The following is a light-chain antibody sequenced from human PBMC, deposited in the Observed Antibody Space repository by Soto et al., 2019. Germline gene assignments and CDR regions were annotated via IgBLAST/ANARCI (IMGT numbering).Light chain of an antibody. CDR1: QSVSTS. CDR3: QVRDVWPS. CDR2: DAS. V-gene: IGKV3-11*01. Sequence: EIVLISSPAIPLKKKGERAVLSCRASQSVSTSLAWYQHKPGQAPRLFIYDASKRAPGIPARFSGSGSGTDFTLTISSLEPEDFAVYYCQVRDVWPSFGQGTKVDIK. J-gene: IGKJ1*01.